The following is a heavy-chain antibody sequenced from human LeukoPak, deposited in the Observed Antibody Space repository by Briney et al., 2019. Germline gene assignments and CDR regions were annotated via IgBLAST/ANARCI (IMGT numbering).Heavy chain of an antibody. CDR3: AGPYYYYGMDV. J-gene: IGHJ6*02. CDR2: INHSGST. V-gene: IGHV4-34*01. CDR1: GGSFSGYY. Sequence: PSETLSLTCAVYGGSFSGYYWSWIRQPPGKGLEWIGEINHSGSTNCNPSLKSRVTISVDTSKNQFSLKLSSVTAADTAVYYCAGPYYYYGMDVWGQGTTVTVSS.